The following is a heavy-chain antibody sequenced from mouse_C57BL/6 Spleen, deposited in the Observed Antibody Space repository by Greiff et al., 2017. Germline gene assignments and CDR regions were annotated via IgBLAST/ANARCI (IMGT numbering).Heavy chain of an antibody. CDR1: GYSITSCYY. D-gene: IGHD6-1*01. V-gene: IGHV3-6*01. CDR3: AREAHNSYFDY. CDR2: ISYDGSN. J-gene: IGHJ2*01. Sequence: DVKLQESGPGLVKPSQSLSLTCSVTGYSITSCYYWYWIRQFPGNKLEWMGYISYDGSNNYNPSLKNRISITRDTSKNQFCLKLNSVTTENTATYYGAREAHNSYFDYWGQGTTLTVSS.